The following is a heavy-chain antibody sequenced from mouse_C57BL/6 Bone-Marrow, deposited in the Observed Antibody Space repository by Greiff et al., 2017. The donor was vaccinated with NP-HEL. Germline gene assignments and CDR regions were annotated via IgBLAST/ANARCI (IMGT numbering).Heavy chain of an antibody. Sequence: EVKVEESGGGLVQPGGSMKLSCVASGFTFSNYWMNWVRQSPEKGLEWVAQIRLKSDNYATNYAESVKGRFTISRDESKSSVFLQMNNLRAEDTGIYYCTGVVYYGWFAYWGQGTLVTVSA. CDR1: GFTFSNYW. D-gene: IGHD2-1*01. CDR3: TGVVYYGWFAY. CDR2: IRLKSDNYAT. V-gene: IGHV6-3*01. J-gene: IGHJ3*01.